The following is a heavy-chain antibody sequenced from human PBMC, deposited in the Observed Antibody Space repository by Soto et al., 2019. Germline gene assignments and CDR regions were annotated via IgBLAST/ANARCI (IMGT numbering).Heavy chain of an antibody. Sequence: QAHLVESGGGVVQPGRSLRLSCAASGFTFTSYGMHWVRHAPGTRLEWVAVISYDGGLQHYADSVKGRFTISRDNSKNMVLLQMNSLRAEDTDVYYCVSDRGYGHDSGPYSWGQGTLVSVSS. D-gene: IGHD5-18*01. V-gene: IGHV3-30*03. J-gene: IGHJ4*02. CDR3: VSDRGYGHDSGPYS. CDR2: ISYDGGLQ. CDR1: GFTFTSYG.